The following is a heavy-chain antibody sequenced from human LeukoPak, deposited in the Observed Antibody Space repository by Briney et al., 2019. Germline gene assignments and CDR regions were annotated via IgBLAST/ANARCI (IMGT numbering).Heavy chain of an antibody. CDR2: IYTSGST. D-gene: IGHD1-26*01. J-gene: IGHJ5*02. V-gene: IGHV4-4*07. CDR3: ARDRGSGRSNWFDP. CDR1: GGSLSSYY. Sequence: SETLSLTCTVSGGSLSSYYWSWIRQPAGKGLEWIGRIYTSGSTNYNPSLKSRVTMSVDTSKNQFSLKLSSVTAADTAVYYCARDRGSGRSNWFDPWGQGTLVTVSS.